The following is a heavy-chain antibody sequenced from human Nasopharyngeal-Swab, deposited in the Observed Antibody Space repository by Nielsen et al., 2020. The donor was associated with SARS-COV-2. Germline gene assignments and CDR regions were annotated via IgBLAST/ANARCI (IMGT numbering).Heavy chain of an antibody. V-gene: IGHV3-66*01. D-gene: IGHD3-10*01. Sequence: VRQAPGKGLEWVSIIYSGGNTYYADSVKGRFTISRDNSKNTLFLQMNSLRAEDTAVYCCARDSNGSGRYYWGQGTLVTVSS. CDR3: ARDSNGSGRYY. CDR2: IYSGGNT. J-gene: IGHJ4*02.